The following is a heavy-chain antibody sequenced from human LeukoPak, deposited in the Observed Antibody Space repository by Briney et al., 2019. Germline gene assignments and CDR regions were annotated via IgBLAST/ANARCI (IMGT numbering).Heavy chain of an antibody. J-gene: IGHJ4*02. CDR3: ARSPVGVRKKNDF. V-gene: IGHV1-8*01. D-gene: IGHD3-10*01. CDR1: GYTFTSYD. CDR2: MNPTSGHT. Sequence: ASVKVSCKASGYTFTSYDINWVRQATGQGLEWMGWMNPTSGHTGYAQKFQGRVTMTRDTSISTAYMELNSLTSEDTAVYYCARSPVGVRKKNDFWGQGTLVIASS.